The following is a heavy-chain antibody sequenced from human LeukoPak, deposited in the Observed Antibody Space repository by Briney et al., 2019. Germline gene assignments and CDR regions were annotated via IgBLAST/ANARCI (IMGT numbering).Heavy chain of an antibody. CDR3: ARQSRDGSKTRGYYFDH. J-gene: IGHJ4*02. CDR1: GYIFTDYW. V-gene: IGHV5-51*01. CDR2: IYPADSDT. D-gene: IGHD3-10*01. Sequence: GESLQISSQASGYIFTDYWIGWVRQMPGKGLESMGIIYPADSDTAYSPFFQGQVTISADKSIRTVSLQWSSLKASDTAMYYCARQSRDGSKTRGYYFDHWGQGTLVTVSS.